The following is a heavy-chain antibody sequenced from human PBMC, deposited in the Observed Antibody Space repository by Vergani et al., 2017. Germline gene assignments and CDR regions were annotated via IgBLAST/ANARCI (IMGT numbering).Heavy chain of an antibody. V-gene: IGHV4-59*08. Sequence: QVQLQESGPGLVKPSETLSLTCTVSGGSISSYYWSWIRQPPGKGLEWIGYIYYSGSTNYNPSLKSRVTISVDTSKNQFSLKLSSVTAADTAVYYCARGFDGDYVFDYWGQGTLVTVSS. J-gene: IGHJ4*02. D-gene: IGHD4-17*01. CDR1: GGSISSYY. CDR2: IYYSGST. CDR3: ARGFDGDYVFDY.